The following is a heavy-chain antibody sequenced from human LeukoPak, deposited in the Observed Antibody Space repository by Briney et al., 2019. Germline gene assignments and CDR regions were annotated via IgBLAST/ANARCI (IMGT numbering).Heavy chain of an antibody. J-gene: IGHJ4*02. CDR1: GFTLSSYW. V-gene: IGHV3-74*01. CDR3: SRVVVSSSWSVDY. CDR2: INSDGSST. Sequence: GGSLRLSCAASGFTLSSYWMHWVRQAPRKGLVWVSRINSDGSSTNYADSVKGRFTISRDNAKNTLYLQMNSLRAEDTAVYYCSRVVVSSSWSVDYWGQGTLVTVSS. D-gene: IGHD6-13*01.